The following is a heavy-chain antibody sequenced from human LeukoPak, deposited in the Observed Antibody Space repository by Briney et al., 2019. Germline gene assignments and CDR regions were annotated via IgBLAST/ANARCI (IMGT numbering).Heavy chain of an antibody. J-gene: IGHJ4*02. D-gene: IGHD4/OR15-4a*01. CDR3: ARRAGAYSHPYDY. CDR1: GGSISSSSYY. V-gene: IGHV4-39*07. CDR2: IYYSGST. Sequence: SETLSLTCTVSGGSISSSSYYWGWIRQLPGKGLEWIGSIYYSGSTYYNPSLKSRVTISVDTSKNQFSLKLSSVTAADTAVYYCARRAGAYSHPYDYWGQGTLVTVSS.